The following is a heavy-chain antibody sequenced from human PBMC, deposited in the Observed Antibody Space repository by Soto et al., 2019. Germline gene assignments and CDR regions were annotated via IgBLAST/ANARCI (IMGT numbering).Heavy chain of an antibody. CDR3: TRNGDYVWGMDV. CDR1: EFTFSDSG. Sequence: EVQLVESGGGLVQPGGSLKLSCAASEFTFSDSGMHWVRQASGKGLEWVGRIRTKANSYATDYAASVKGRFTISRDDSKNTTYLQMNSLKTEDTAVYYCTRNGDYVWGMDVWGQGTTVTVSS. J-gene: IGHJ6*02. CDR2: IRTKANSYAT. D-gene: IGHD4-17*01. V-gene: IGHV3-73*02.